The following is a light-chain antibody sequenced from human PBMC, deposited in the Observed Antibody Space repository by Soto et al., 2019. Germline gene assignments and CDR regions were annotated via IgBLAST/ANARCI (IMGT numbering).Light chain of an antibody. CDR3: QQSYSTPPT. J-gene: IGKJ4*01. V-gene: IGKV1-39*01. CDR1: QGVGTY. CDR2: GAS. Sequence: DIQMTQSPSSLSAFVGDRVTITCRTSQGVGTYLNWYQQKPGKAPKLLIFGASSLQSGVPSRFSGSGSGTDFTLTISSLQPEDFATYHCQQSYSTPPTFGGGTKVEI.